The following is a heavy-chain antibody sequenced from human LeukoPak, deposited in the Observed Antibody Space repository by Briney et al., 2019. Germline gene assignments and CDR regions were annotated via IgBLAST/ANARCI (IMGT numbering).Heavy chain of an antibody. CDR2: ISGSGGST. CDR1: GGSISSYY. J-gene: IGHJ4*02. V-gene: IGHV3-23*01. CDR3: AKDPRMATGGY. D-gene: IGHD5-24*01. Sequence: PSETLSLTCSVSGGSISSYYWSWIRQPPGKGLERVSAISGSGGSTYYADSVKGRFTISRDNSKNTLYLQMNSLRAEDTAVYYCAKDPRMATGGYWGQGTLVAVSS.